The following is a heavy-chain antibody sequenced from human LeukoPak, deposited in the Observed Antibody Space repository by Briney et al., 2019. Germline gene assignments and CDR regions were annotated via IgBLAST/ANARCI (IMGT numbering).Heavy chain of an antibody. Sequence: GGSLRLSCAASGFTFSSYAMSWVRQAPGKGLEWVSAINGSGGSTYYADSVKGRFTISRDNSKNTLYLQMNSLRAQDTAVYYCAKPRIAAAGTPEYFQHWGQGTLVTVSS. CDR1: GFTFSSYA. D-gene: IGHD6-13*01. CDR3: AKPRIAAAGTPEYFQH. J-gene: IGHJ1*01. V-gene: IGHV3-23*01. CDR2: INGSGGST.